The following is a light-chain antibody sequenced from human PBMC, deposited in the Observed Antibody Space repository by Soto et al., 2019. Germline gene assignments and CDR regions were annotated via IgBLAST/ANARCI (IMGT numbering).Light chain of an antibody. CDR1: QSVSSDY. CDR2: GAS. J-gene: IGKJ1*01. Sequence: EIVLTQSPDTLSLSPGDRATLSCRASQSVSSDYLAWYQQKPGQAPRLLIYGASNRATGVPDRFSGSGSGTDFTLTISRLEPEDFPLYYCQQYDDSETFGQGTKVEIK. CDR3: QQYDDSET. V-gene: IGKV3-20*01.